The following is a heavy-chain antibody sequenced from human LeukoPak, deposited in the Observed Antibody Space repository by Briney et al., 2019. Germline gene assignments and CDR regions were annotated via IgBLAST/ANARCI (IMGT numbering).Heavy chain of an antibody. V-gene: IGHV4-39*01. CDR3: ARRYYYGSGSPEY. Sequence: SETLSLTCAVSGDSVRNSAYYWDWSRQPPGKGLEWIGNIYFDGSTRYSPSLKSRVTISVDKSKNQFSLKLTSVTAADTAVYYCARRYYYGSGSPEYWGQGTQVTVS. D-gene: IGHD3-10*01. CDR1: GDSVRNSAYY. CDR2: IYFDGST. J-gene: IGHJ4*02.